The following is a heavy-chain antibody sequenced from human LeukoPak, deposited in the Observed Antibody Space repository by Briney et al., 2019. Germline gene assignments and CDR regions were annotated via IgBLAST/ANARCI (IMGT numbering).Heavy chain of an antibody. D-gene: IGHD1-26*01. Sequence: ASVKVSCKASGYTFTSYYMHWVRQAPGQGLEWMGIINPSGGSTSYAQKFQGRVTMTRDTSTSTVYMELSSLRSEDTAVYYCARESPESYSGSPRGAFDIWGQGTMVTVSS. CDR3: ARESPESYSGSPRGAFDI. CDR1: GYTFTSYY. V-gene: IGHV1-46*01. CDR2: INPSGGST. J-gene: IGHJ3*02.